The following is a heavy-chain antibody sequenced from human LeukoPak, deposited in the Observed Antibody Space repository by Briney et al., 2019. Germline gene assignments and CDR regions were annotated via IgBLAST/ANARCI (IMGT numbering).Heavy chain of an antibody. D-gene: IGHD2-8*01. V-gene: IGHV3-23*01. Sequence: GGCLRLSSAPSGFASSDYWMTWVRQAPGKGLGWVSTISGIGGSTYYADSVKGRFTISRDNSKNTVYLQMNSLRAEDTAVYYCAKDRSCINGVCHGDFDYWGQGTLVTVSS. CDR1: GFASSDYW. J-gene: IGHJ4*02. CDR2: ISGIGGST. CDR3: AKDRSCINGVCHGDFDY.